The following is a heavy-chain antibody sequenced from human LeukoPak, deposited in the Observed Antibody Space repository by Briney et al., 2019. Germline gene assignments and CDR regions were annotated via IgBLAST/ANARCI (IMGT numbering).Heavy chain of an antibody. CDR2: INPNSGGT. CDR3: ARAPTYYYDSSGFHPYFFDY. Sequence: ASVKVSCKASGYIFTDYYMHWVRQAPGQELGWMGRINPNSGGTNYAQKFQGRVTMTRDTSISTAYTELSSLRSEDTATYYCARAPTYYYDSSGFHPYFFDYWGQGTLVTVSS. J-gene: IGHJ4*02. D-gene: IGHD3-22*01. CDR1: GYIFTDYY. V-gene: IGHV1/OR15-1*01.